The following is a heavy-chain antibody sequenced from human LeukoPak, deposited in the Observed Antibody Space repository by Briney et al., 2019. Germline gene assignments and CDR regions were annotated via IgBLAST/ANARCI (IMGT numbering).Heavy chain of an antibody. Sequence: GESLKISCKGSGYSFTSYWIGWVRQMPGKGLEWMGIIYPGDSLGDSNPRYSPSFQGQVTISADKSISTAYLQWSSLKASDTAMCFCVRDRITFGGVLAPQAFDIWGQGTMVTVS. CDR2: IYPGDSLGDSNP. J-gene: IGHJ3*02. D-gene: IGHD3-16*02. V-gene: IGHV5-51*01. CDR3: VRDRITFGGVLAPQAFDI. CDR1: GYSFTSYW.